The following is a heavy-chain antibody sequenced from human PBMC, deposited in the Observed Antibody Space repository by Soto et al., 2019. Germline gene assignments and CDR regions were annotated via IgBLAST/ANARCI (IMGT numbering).Heavy chain of an antibody. CDR3: ATLPRTYCTNGVCYNAFDI. J-gene: IGHJ3*02. CDR1: GDSVSSNSAA. CDR2: TYYRSKWYN. V-gene: IGHV6-1*01. D-gene: IGHD2-8*01. Sequence: SQTLSLTCAISGDSVSSNSAAWNWIRQSPSRGLEWLGRTYYRSKWYNDYAVSVKSRITINPDTSKNQFSLQLNSVTPEDTAVYYCATLPRTYCTNGVCYNAFDIWGQGTMVTVSS.